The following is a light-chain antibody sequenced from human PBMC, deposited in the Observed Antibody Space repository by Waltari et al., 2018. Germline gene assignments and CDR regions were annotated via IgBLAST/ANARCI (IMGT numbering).Light chain of an antibody. J-gene: IGLJ3*02. Sequence: SYELTQPSSVSVSPGQTARITCSGDVLAKKICSVVPAEARPGPVLVIYKDSERPSGIPERFSGSSSGTTVTLTISGAQVEDEADYYCYSAADNHQVFGGGTKLTVL. V-gene: IGLV3-27*01. CDR1: VLAKKI. CDR2: KDS. CDR3: YSAADNHQV.